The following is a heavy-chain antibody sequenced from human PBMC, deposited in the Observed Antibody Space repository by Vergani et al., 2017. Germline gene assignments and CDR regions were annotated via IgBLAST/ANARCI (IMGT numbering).Heavy chain of an antibody. CDR2: ISSSSSYI. J-gene: IGHJ6*02. D-gene: IGHD3-9*01. CDR1: GFTFSSYE. V-gene: IGHV3-21*04. CDR3: AKETGYYYGMDV. Sequence: EVQLVESGGGLVQPGGSLRLSCAASGFTFSSYEMNWVRQAPGKGLEWVSSISSSSSYIYYADSVKGRFTISRDNAKNSLYLQMNSLRAEDTAVYYCAKETGYYYGMDVWGQGTTVTVSS.